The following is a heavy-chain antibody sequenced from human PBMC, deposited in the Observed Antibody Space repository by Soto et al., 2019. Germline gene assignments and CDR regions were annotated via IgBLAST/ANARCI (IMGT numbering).Heavy chain of an antibody. CDR2: IYYRGST. Sequence: QVQLQESGPGLVKPSETLSLTCTVSGGSISSYYWSWIRQPPGKGLEWIGYIYYRGSTNYNPSLKGRVTISVDTSKNQFSLKLSSVTAADTAVYYCAIIAVAGFTFDYWGQGTLVTVSS. CDR3: AIIAVAGFTFDY. D-gene: IGHD6-19*01. J-gene: IGHJ4*02. CDR1: GGSISSYY. V-gene: IGHV4-59*08.